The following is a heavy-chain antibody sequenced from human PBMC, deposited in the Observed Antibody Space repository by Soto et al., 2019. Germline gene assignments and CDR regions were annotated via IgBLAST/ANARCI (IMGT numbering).Heavy chain of an antibody. J-gene: IGHJ4*02. CDR1: GGSISSGDYY. V-gene: IGHV4-30-4*01. CDR2: MYYSGST. CDR3: ATYCRGSGGRCYFGN. D-gene: IGHD2-15*01. Sequence: QVQLQESGPGLVKPSQTLSLTCTVSGGSISSGDYYWSWIRQPPGKGLEWIGYMYYSGSTYYNPSLKSRVTISADTSKSQISLKLSSVTAADTAVYYCATYCRGSGGRCYFGNWGQGTLVTVSS.